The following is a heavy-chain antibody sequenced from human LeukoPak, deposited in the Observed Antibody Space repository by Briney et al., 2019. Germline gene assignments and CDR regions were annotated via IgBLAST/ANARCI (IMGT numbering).Heavy chain of an antibody. CDR3: AREDITMVRGGHYYYGMDV. V-gene: IGHV3-21*04. J-gene: IGHJ6*02. D-gene: IGHD3-10*01. CDR2: ISSSSSYI. Sequence: PGGSLRLSCAASGFTFSSYSMNWVRQAPGKGLEWVSSISSSSSYIYYADSVKGRFTISRDNSKNTLYLQMNSLRAEDTAVYYCAREDITMVRGGHYYYGMDVWGQGTTVTVSS. CDR1: GFTFSSYS.